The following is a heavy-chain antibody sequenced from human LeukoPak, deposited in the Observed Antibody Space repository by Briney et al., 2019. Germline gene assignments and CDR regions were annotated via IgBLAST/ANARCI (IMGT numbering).Heavy chain of an antibody. CDR2: IIPIFGTA. Sequence: SVKVSCKASGGTFSSYAISWVRQAPGQGLEWMGGIIPIFGTANYAQKFQGRVTMTRDTSTSTVYMELSSLRSEDTAVYYCAREGGYDFLHWGQGTLATVSS. J-gene: IGHJ4*02. V-gene: IGHV1-69*05. D-gene: IGHD3-3*01. CDR1: GGTFSSYA. CDR3: AREGGYDFLH.